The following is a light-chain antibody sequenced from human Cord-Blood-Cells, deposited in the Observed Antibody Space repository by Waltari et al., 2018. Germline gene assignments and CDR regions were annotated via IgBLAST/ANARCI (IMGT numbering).Light chain of an antibody. CDR1: SSNIGAGYD. CDR2: GNS. CDR3: QSCDSSRSGWV. J-gene: IGLJ3*02. Sequence: QSVLLLPPSLSAPLGQRATISCTGSSSNIGAGYDVHWYQQLPGTAPVLLIYGNSNRPSGVPDRFSGSRSGTSASLAITGVQAEDEADYYCQSCDSSRSGWVFGGGTKLTVL. V-gene: IGLV1-40*01.